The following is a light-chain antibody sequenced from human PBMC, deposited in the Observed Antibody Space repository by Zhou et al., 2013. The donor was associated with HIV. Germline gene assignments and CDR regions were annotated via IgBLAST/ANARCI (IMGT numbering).Light chain of an antibody. Sequence: VIWMTQSPSLVSASTGDRVTISCRVNQDISTSLAWYRQRPGKPPELLIFDATTLQSGVPSRFSGSGSGTDFSLTINYLQSEDFATYFCQHYYSYPFTFGPGTKVDIK. J-gene: IGKJ3*01. V-gene: IGKV1D-8*01. CDR3: QHYYSYPFT. CDR1: QDISTS. CDR2: DAT.